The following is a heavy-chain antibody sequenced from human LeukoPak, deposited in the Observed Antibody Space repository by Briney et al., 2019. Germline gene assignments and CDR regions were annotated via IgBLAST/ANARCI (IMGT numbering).Heavy chain of an antibody. CDR3: AKVSAYSSSWFDP. D-gene: IGHD6-13*01. CDR2: INSDGSST. J-gene: IGHJ5*02. Sequence: GGSLRLSCAASGFTFSSYWMHWVRQAPGKGLVWVSRINSDGSSTSYADSVKGRFTISRDNAKNTLYLQMNSLRAEDTAVYYCAKVSAYSSSWFDPWGQGTLVTVSS. CDR1: GFTFSSYW. V-gene: IGHV3-74*01.